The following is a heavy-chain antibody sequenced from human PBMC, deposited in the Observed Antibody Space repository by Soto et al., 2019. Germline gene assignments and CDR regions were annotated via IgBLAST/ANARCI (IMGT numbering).Heavy chain of an antibody. CDR3: ARRSLYGDYEFDY. J-gene: IGHJ4*02. D-gene: IGHD4-17*01. CDR2: IYYSGST. V-gene: IGHV4-39*01. CDR1: GGSISSSSHY. Sequence: SETLSLTCTVSGGSISSSSHYWGWIRQPQGKGLEWIGSIYYSGSTYYNPSLKSRVTISVDTSKNQFSLKLSSVTAADMAVYYCARRSLYGDYEFDYWGQGTLVTVSS.